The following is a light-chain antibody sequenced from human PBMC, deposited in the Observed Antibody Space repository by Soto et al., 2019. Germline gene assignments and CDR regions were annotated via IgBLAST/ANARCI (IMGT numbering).Light chain of an antibody. Sequence: EIVLTQSPGTLSLSPGEGATLSCRASQIVSSTYLAWFQQKPGQAPRLLIYGASTRATGIPDRFSGSGSGTDFTLTISGLEPKDFALYYCQQYDITPPNTFGGGTKVEV. J-gene: IGKJ4*01. V-gene: IGKV3-20*01. CDR3: QQYDITPPNT. CDR1: QIVSSTY. CDR2: GAS.